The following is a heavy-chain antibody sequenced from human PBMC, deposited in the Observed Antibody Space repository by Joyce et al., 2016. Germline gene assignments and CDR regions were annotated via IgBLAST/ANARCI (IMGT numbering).Heavy chain of an antibody. CDR3: TRDGNGMDV. Sequence: EVQLVESGGDLVQPGGSLRLSCAASGFSFSDHYMDWVRQAPGKGREWGGSIKKTKHGVATTEYAASVKGRFIISRDDSKNSLYLQMHSLKIKDTAVEYCTRDGNGMDVWSQVTTVTVYS. CDR2: IKKTKHGVATT. D-gene: IGHD1-26*01. J-gene: IGHJ6*02. V-gene: IGHV3-72*01. CDR1: GFSFSDHY.